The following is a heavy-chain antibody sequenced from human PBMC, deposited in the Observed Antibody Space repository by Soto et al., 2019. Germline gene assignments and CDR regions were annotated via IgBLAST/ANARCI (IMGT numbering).Heavy chain of an antibody. D-gene: IGHD6-13*01. CDR1: GYTFTSYG. CDR2: INAANGDT. CDR3: VRRHVSATGIDWFDP. Sequence: QVQLVQSGTEVKKPGASVKVSCKASGYTFTSYGIHWVRQAPGQRLEWMGWINAANGDTKYSPKFQGRVTITRDTSASTAYMELSSLRSEDTAVYYCVRRHVSATGIDWFDPWGQETLVTVSS. J-gene: IGHJ5*02. V-gene: IGHV1-3*01.